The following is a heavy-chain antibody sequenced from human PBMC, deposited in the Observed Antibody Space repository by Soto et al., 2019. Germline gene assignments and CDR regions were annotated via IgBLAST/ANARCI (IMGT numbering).Heavy chain of an antibody. D-gene: IGHD4-17*01. Sequence: EVQLVESGGGLVQPGGSLRLSCAASGFTVSSNYMSWVRQAPGKGLEWDSVIYSGGSTYYADSVKGRFTISRHNSKNTLYLQMNSLRAEDTAVYYCARSTTVTTSSYYYYMDVWGKGTTVTVSS. CDR3: ARSTTVTTSSYYYYMDV. J-gene: IGHJ6*03. CDR1: GFTVSSNY. CDR2: IYSGGST. V-gene: IGHV3-53*04.